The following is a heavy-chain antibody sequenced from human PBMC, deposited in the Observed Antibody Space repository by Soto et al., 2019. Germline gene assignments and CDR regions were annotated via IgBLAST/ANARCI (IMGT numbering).Heavy chain of an antibody. V-gene: IGHV4-59*01. CDR2: IHYSGTT. Sequence: QVQLQESGPGLAKPSETVSLTCTVSGGSIRSYYWSWIRQPPGQGLEWIGHIHYSGTTYYNPSLESRVTISVDTSKNQFSLSVTSVSAADTAVYYCTRSGTYPFSIDFWGQGTLVTVSS. CDR1: GGSIRSYY. CDR3: TRSGTYPFSIDF. J-gene: IGHJ4*02. D-gene: IGHD3-10*01.